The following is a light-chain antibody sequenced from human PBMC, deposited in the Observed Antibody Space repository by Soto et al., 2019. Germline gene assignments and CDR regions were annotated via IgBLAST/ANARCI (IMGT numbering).Light chain of an antibody. CDR3: QQYGSSPTT. V-gene: IGKV3-20*01. CDR2: GAS. Sequence: EIVLTQSPGTLSWSPGDRATLSCRASQSVSSSYLAWYQQKPGQAPRLLIYGASSRATGIPDRFSGSGSGTDFTLTISRLEPEDFAVYYCQQYGSSPTTFGQGTKVEIK. J-gene: IGKJ1*01. CDR1: QSVSSSY.